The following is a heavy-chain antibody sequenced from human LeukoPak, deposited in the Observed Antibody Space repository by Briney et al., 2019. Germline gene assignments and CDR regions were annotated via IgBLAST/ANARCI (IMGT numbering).Heavy chain of an antibody. D-gene: IGHD1-26*01. J-gene: IGHJ4*02. Sequence: PSQTLSLTCTVSGGSISSGSYYWSWIRQPAGKGLEWIGRIYTSGSTNYNPSLKSRVTISVDTSKNQFSLKLSSVTAADTAVYYCARSRWDYFDYWGQGTLVTVSS. V-gene: IGHV4-61*02. CDR2: IYTSGST. CDR1: GGSISSGSYY. CDR3: ARSRWDYFDY.